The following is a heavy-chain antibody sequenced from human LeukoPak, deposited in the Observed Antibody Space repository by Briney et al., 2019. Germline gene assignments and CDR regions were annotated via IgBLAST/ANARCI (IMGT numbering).Heavy chain of an antibody. Sequence: SETLSLTCTVSGYSISSGYYWGWIRQPPGKGLEWIGSIYHSGSTYYNPSLKSRVTISVDTSKNQFSLKLSSVTAADTAVYYCAREQHSSSWYEDYYYYGMDVWGQGTTVTVSS. J-gene: IGHJ6*02. CDR1: GYSISSGYY. D-gene: IGHD6-13*01. V-gene: IGHV4-38-2*02. CDR3: AREQHSSSWYEDYYYYGMDV. CDR2: IYHSGST.